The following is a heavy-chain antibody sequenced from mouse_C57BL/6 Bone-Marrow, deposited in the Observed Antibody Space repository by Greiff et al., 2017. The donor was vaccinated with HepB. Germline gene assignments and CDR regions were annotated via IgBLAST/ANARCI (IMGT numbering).Heavy chain of an antibody. CDR3: ARPLYGSLPCDY. D-gene: IGHD1-1*01. V-gene: IGHV1-9*01. Sequence: VQLQQSGAELMQPGASVKLSCKATGYTFTGYWIEWVKQRPGHGLEWIGEILPGSGSTNYNEKFKGKATFTADTSANTAYMHISSLTTEDSAIYYCARPLYGSLPCDYWGQGPTLTVSS. J-gene: IGHJ2*01. CDR1: GYTFTGYW. CDR2: ILPGSGST.